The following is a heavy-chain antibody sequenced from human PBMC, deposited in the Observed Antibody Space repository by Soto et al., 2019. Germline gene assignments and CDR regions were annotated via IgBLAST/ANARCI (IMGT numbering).Heavy chain of an antibody. CDR3: AHRVLRTVFGLVTTTAISFDF. J-gene: IGHJ4*02. Sequence: QITLNESGPTVVRPTETLTLTCRFSGFSLTTSGVGVGWIRQSPGTAPEWLALIYWDDDKRYSASLKSRLTITKDTSKNQVVLTVSDLDPTDTATYYCAHRVLRTVFGLVTTTAISFDFWGQGTPVAVSS. D-gene: IGHD3-3*01. CDR1: GFSLTTSGVG. V-gene: IGHV2-5*02. CDR2: IYWDDDK.